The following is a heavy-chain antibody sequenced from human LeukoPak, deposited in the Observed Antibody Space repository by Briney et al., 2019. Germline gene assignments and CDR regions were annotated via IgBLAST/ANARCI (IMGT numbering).Heavy chain of an antibody. CDR1: GGTFSSYA. CDR3: ASLHSIAVGPSVAFDI. Sequence: GASVKVSCKASGGTFSSYAISWVRQAPGQGLEWMGGIIPIFGTANYAQKFQGRVTITADESTSTAYMELSSLRSEDTAVYYCASLHSIAVGPSVAFDIWGQGTMVTVSS. J-gene: IGHJ3*02. D-gene: IGHD6-19*01. V-gene: IGHV1-69*13. CDR2: IIPIFGTA.